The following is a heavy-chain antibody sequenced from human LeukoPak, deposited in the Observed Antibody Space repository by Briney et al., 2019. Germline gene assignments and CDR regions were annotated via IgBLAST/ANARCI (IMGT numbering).Heavy chain of an antibody. CDR2: ISGSGGST. CDR3: AKDRYSSGWYLTAYFDY. D-gene: IGHD6-19*01. V-gene: IGHV3-23*01. CDR1: GFTFSSYA. Sequence: GGSLRLSCTASGFTFSSYAMSWVRQAPGKGLEWVSAISGSGGSTYYADSVKGRFTISRDNSKNTLYLQMNSLRAEDTAVYYCAKDRYSSGWYLTAYFDYWGQGTLVTVSS. J-gene: IGHJ4*02.